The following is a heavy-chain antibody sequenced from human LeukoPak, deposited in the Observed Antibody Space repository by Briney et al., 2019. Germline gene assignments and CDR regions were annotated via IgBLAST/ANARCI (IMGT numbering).Heavy chain of an antibody. CDR3: ARDSGSYLQPTDY. D-gene: IGHD1-26*01. J-gene: IGHJ4*02. Sequence: GSLRLSCAASGFTFRTYAMTWVRQAPGKGLEWVSSITGNGGSTYYADSVKGRFTISRDNSKNTLYLQMDSLRAEDTAVYHCARDSGSYLQPTDYWGQGTLVTVSS. CDR1: GFTFRTYA. CDR2: ITGNGGST. V-gene: IGHV3-23*01.